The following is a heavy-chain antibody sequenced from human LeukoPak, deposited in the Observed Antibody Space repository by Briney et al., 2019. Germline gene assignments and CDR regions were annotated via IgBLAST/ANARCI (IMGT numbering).Heavy chain of an antibody. CDR1: GYTFTTYA. CDR3: ARDRSSFSYAFDI. V-gene: IGHV1-3*04. J-gene: IGHJ3*02. CDR2: ISTYSDNR. D-gene: IGHD6-6*01. Sequence: GASVTVSCKASGYTFTTYAIHWVRQAPGQRLEWMGWISTYSDNRRYSPKFQGTVTITTDTSASTAYMELSSLRSEDTAVYYCARDRSSFSYAFDIWGQGTMVTVSS.